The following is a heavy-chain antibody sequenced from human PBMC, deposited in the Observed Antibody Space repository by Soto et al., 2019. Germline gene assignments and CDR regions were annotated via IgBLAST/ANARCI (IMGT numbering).Heavy chain of an antibody. V-gene: IGHV4-31*03. CDR3: ARWPQLEPRFDY. CDR1: GGSISSGDYY. D-gene: IGHD1-1*01. J-gene: IGHJ4*02. CDR2: VYYSGST. Sequence: QVQLQESGPGLVKPSQTLSLTCTVSGGSISSGDYYWSWIRQHPGKGLEWIGYVYYSGSTYYNPCLKSRVTISVDTSKNQFALKLSSVTAADTAVYYCARWPQLEPRFDYWGQGTLVTVSS.